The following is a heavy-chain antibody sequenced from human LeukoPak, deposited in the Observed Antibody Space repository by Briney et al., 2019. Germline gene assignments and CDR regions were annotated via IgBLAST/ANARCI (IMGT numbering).Heavy chain of an antibody. V-gene: IGHV3-21*04. D-gene: IGHD2-2*03. CDR2: ISSSSSYI. Sequence: GGSLRLSCAASGFTFSSYSMNWVRQAPGKGLEWVSSISSSSSYIYYADSVKGRFTISRDNAKNSLYLQMNSLRAEDTAVYYCARAGYCSSTSCYGLGYYYYGMDVWGQGTTVTVSS. CDR1: GFTFSSYS. CDR3: ARAGYCSSTSCYGLGYYYYGMDV. J-gene: IGHJ6*02.